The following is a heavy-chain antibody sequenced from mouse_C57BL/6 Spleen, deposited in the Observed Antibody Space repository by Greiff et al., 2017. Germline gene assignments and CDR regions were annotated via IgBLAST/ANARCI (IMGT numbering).Heavy chain of an antibody. Sequence: EVQLVESGGGLVQPGGSLKLSCAASGFTFSDYGMAWVRQAPRKGPEWVAFISNLAYSIYYADTVTGRFTISRENAKNTLYLEMSSLRSEDTAMYYCARPLYGSSPFAYWGQGTLVTVSA. V-gene: IGHV5-15*01. CDR2: ISNLAYSI. CDR3: ARPLYGSSPFAY. CDR1: GFTFSDYG. J-gene: IGHJ3*01. D-gene: IGHD1-1*01.